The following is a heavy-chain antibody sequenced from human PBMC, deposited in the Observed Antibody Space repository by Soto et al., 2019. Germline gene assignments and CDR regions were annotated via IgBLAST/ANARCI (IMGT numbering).Heavy chain of an antibody. D-gene: IGHD3-10*01. Sequence: QVQLVQSGAEVKKPGASVKVSCKASGYTFTSYGISWVRQAPGQGLEWMGWISAYNGNTNYAQKLQGRVTMTTDTSTSTAYMELRSLRSDDTAVYYCARTPGITMVRGVIIVYYGMDVWGQGTTVTVSS. V-gene: IGHV1-18*01. CDR3: ARTPGITMVRGVIIVYYGMDV. CDR2: ISAYNGNT. CDR1: GYTFTSYG. J-gene: IGHJ6*02.